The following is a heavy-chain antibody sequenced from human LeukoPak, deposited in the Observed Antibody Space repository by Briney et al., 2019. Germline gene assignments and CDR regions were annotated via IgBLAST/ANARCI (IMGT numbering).Heavy chain of an antibody. D-gene: IGHD3-3*01. CDR3: ARQNDFRLDY. Sequence: GESLKISCRGSGYSFTSYWIGWVRQMPGKGLEWMGIIYPGDSDTRYSPSLQGQVTISVDTSIGTAYLQWSSLKASDTAIYYCARQNDFRLDYWGQGTLVTVSS. V-gene: IGHV5-51*01. CDR1: GYSFTSYW. CDR2: IYPGDSDT. J-gene: IGHJ4*02.